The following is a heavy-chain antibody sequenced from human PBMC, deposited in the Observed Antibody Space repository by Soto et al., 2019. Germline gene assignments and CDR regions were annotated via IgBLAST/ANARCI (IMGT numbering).Heavy chain of an antibody. V-gene: IGHV3-30-3*01. D-gene: IGHD1-7*01. CDR1: GFTFSSYA. Sequence: GGSLRLSCAASGFTFSSYAMHWVRQAPGKGLEWVAVISYDGSNKYYADSVKGRFTISRDNSKNTLYLQTNSLRAEDTAVYYCARDGRITGTTKAYFDYWGQGTLVTVSS. J-gene: IGHJ4*02. CDR3: ARDGRITGTTKAYFDY. CDR2: ISYDGSNK.